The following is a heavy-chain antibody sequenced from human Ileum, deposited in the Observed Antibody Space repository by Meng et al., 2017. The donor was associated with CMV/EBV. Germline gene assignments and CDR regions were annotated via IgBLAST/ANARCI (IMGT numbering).Heavy chain of an antibody. CDR1: GFPFTSFG. V-gene: IGHV1-2*02. J-gene: IGHJ4*02. Sequence: QVQLVQSGSAVKKPGASVKVSCKTSGFPFTSFGISWVRQAPGQGLEWMGWMNPNSGGTNYAQKFQGRVTMTRDTSINTAYMELSRLRSDDTAVYFCARGGVGNTAFDYWGQGTLVTVSS. D-gene: IGHD2-15*01. CDR3: ARGGVGNTAFDY. CDR2: MNPNSGGT.